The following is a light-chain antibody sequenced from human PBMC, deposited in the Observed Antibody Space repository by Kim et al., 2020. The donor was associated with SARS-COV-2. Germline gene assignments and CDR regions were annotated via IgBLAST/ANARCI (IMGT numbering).Light chain of an antibody. V-gene: IGLV3-21*04. CDR1: NIGRKS. Sequence: SYELTQPPSVSVAPGKTANVTCGGNNIGRKSVHWYQQRPGQAPILLIYYDSDRPSGIPERFSASTSGNTATLTISRVEAGDDADYYCQVWDSGSDHWVFGGGTQLTVL. CDR3: QVWDSGSDHWV. CDR2: YDS. J-gene: IGLJ3*02.